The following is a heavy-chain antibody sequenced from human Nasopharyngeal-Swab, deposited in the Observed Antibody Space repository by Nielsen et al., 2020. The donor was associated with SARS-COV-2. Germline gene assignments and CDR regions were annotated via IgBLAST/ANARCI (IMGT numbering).Heavy chain of an antibody. Sequence: GGSLRLSCAASGFTFSDYYMSWIRQAPGKGLEWVSYISSSSYTNYADSVKGRFTISRDNAKNSLYLQMNSLRAEDTAVYYCARDSAAAGTVFDYWGQGTLVTVSS. D-gene: IGHD6-13*01. J-gene: IGHJ4*02. CDR1: GFTFSDYY. CDR2: ISSSSYT. V-gene: IGHV3-11*06. CDR3: ARDSAAAGTVFDY.